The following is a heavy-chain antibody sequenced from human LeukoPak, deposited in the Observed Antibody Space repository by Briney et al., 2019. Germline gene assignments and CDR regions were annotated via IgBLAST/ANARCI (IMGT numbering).Heavy chain of an antibody. J-gene: IGHJ3*02. D-gene: IGHD3-10*01. V-gene: IGHV4-4*07. Sequence: NPSETLSLTCTVSGGSFSTYYWSWIRQPAGKGLEWIGRIYTSGNTHYNPPLKSRVTMSVDTSQNQFSLNLSSVTAADTAVYYCARFITIPGVAFDIWGQGTMVTVSS. CDR3: ARFITIPGVAFDI. CDR2: IYTSGNT. CDR1: GGSFSTYY.